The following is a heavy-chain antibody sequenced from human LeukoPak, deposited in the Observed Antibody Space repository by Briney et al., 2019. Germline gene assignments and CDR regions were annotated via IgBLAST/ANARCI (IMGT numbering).Heavy chain of an antibody. CDR3: ARRTWGGPHYFDY. V-gene: IGHV4-39*01. Sequence: SQTLSLTCTVSGGSISTTSYYWGWIRQPPGKGLEWIGNIYYSGSTFYNPSFKSRVTISVDTSKNQFSLKVNSMTAADTAVYFCARRTWGGPHYFDYWGQGTLVTVSS. CDR1: GGSISTTSYY. CDR2: IYYSGST. D-gene: IGHD3-3*01. J-gene: IGHJ4*02.